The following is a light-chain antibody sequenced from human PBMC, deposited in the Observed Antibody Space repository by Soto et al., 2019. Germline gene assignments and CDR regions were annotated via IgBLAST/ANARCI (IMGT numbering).Light chain of an antibody. J-gene: IGLJ2*01. Sequence: QSVLTQSSSVSAAAGQKVTISCSGSYSNIGSNFVSWYQHFPGSAPKLVIYDNTQRPSGIPGRFSGSQSGSSATLGITGLQTGDEADYYCGTWDSSLNVVVFGGGTKLTVL. CDR1: YSNIGSNF. CDR2: DNT. CDR3: GTWDSSLNVVV. V-gene: IGLV1-51*01.